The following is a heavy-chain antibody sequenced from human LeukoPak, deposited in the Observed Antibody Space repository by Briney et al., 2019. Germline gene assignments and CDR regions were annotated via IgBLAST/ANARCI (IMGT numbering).Heavy chain of an antibody. V-gene: IGHV3-74*01. CDR1: GFTFSTYL. CDR3: ARDGVSTVDCDF. D-gene: IGHD1-14*01. Sequence: GGSLRLSCAASGFTFSTYLMHWVRQAPGKGPVWVSRINYDGTDTVYADSVKGRFTISRDNAKNTLYLQMNSLRAEDTAVYYCARDGVSTVDCDFWGLGTLVTVSS. J-gene: IGHJ4*02. CDR2: INYDGTDT.